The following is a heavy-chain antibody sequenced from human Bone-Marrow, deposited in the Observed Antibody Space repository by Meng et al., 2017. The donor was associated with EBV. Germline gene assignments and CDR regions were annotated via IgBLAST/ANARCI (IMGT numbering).Heavy chain of an antibody. CDR3: ASESGRGFTPDY. J-gene: IGHJ4*02. V-gene: IGHV1-69*01. Sequence: VQVVQSGAEGKKPGSSVKVSCKTSGGTFRSDAISWVRQAPGQGLEWMGGLIPLSDAPHYAQKFQGRVTITADESTSTHYLDLSGLRAEDTAVYYCASESGRGFTPDYWGQGTLVTVSS. CDR2: LIPLSDAP. D-gene: IGHD3-10*01. CDR1: GGTFRSDA.